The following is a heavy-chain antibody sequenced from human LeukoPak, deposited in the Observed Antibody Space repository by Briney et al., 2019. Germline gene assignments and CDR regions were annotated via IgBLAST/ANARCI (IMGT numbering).Heavy chain of an antibody. D-gene: IGHD6-13*01. V-gene: IGHV3-73*01. CDR2: IGSKANNYAT. J-gene: IGHJ4*02. Sequence: GGSLRLSCAASGFTFSGSAMHWVRQAPGKGLEWVGHIGSKANNYATACAASVKGRFTISRDDSKNTAYLQMNSLKTEDTALYHCTRQWSTAGAGPMDFDYWGQGTLVTVYS. CDR1: GFTFSGSA. CDR3: TRQWSTAGAGPMDFDY.